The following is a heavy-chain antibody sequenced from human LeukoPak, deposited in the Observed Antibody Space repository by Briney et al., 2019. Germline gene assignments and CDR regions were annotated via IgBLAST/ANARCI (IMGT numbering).Heavy chain of an antibody. CDR3: ARVAWLGMALANYGMDV. CDR1: GFTFSHFW. J-gene: IGHJ6*02. CDR2: ISNDGSRT. D-gene: IGHD6-19*01. Sequence: PGGSLRPSCAASGFTFSHFWMHWVRQVPGKGLVWVSRISNDGSRTAYADSVKGRFTISRDNSKNTLYLQMNSLRAEDTAVYYCARVAWLGMALANYGMDVWGQGTTVTVSS. V-gene: IGHV3-74*01.